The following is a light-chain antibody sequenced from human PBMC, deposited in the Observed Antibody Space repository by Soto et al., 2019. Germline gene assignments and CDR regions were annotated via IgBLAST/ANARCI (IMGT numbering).Light chain of an antibody. Sequence: QSALTQPASVSGSPGQSITISCTGTSSDVGSYNSVSWYQQHPGKVPKLMIYDVIKRPSGVSQRFSGSKSGNTASLTISGLQAEDEADSYCCSYAGRSTLVFGGGTKLTVL. CDR1: SSDVGSYNS. CDR3: CSYAGRSTLV. V-gene: IGLV2-23*02. J-gene: IGLJ2*01. CDR2: DVI.